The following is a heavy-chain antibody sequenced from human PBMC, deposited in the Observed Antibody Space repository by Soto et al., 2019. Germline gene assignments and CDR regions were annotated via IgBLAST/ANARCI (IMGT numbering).Heavy chain of an antibody. CDR2: IYYSGST. V-gene: IGHV4-39*07. J-gene: IGHJ3*02. Sequence: PSETLSLTCTVSGGSISSSSYYWGWIRQPPGKGLEWIGSIYYSGSTNYNPSLKSRVTISVDTSKNQFSLKLSSVTAADTAVYYCARAGYAAAGRSDAFDIWGQGTMVTVSS. D-gene: IGHD6-13*01. CDR1: GGSISSSSYY. CDR3: ARAGYAAAGRSDAFDI.